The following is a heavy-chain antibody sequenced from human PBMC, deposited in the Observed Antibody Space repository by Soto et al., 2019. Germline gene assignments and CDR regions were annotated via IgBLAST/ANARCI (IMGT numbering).Heavy chain of an antibody. Sequence: EVQLVESGGGLAQPGRSLRLSCAASGFTFDDYAMHWVRQAPGKGLEWVSGISWNSGSIGYADSVKGRFTISRDNAKKYLYLKMNSLRAEDTALYYCASGRGYDILTGYYPYFDYWGQGTLVTVSS. D-gene: IGHD3-9*01. CDR1: GFTFDDYA. CDR3: ASGRGYDILTGYYPYFDY. J-gene: IGHJ4*02. CDR2: ISWNSGSI. V-gene: IGHV3-9*01.